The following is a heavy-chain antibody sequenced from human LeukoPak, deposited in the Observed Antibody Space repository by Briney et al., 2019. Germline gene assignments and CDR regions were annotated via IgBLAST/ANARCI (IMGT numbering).Heavy chain of an antibody. Sequence: SETLSLTCAVYGGSVSGYYWSWIRQPPGKGLAWIGEINHSGSTNYNPSLKSRVTISVDTSKNQFSLKLSSVTAADTAVYYCANGMQAVYYHYGMDVWGQGTTVTVSS. V-gene: IGHV4-34*01. CDR1: GGSVSGYY. CDR3: ANGMQAVYYHYGMDV. CDR2: INHSGST. D-gene: IGHD4-17*01. J-gene: IGHJ6*02.